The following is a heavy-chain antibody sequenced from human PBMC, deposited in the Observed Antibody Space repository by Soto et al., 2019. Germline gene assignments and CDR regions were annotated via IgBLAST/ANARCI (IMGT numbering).Heavy chain of an antibody. CDR1: GASISSGGYY. V-gene: IGHV4-31*03. Sequence: SETLSHTCTDSGASISSGGYYWSWIRQYPGKGLEWIGYIYYSGNTYYNPSLESRVTISVDTSKNQFSLKLSSVTAADTAMYYCARDLYSSGWYTDHWGRGTLVTSPQ. D-gene: IGHD6-19*01. J-gene: IGHJ4*02. CDR2: IYYSGNT. CDR3: ARDLYSSGWYTDH.